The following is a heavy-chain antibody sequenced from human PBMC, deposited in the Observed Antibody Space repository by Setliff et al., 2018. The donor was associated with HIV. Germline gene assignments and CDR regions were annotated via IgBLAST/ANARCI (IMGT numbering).Heavy chain of an antibody. CDR2: ISAYTGHT. CDR1: GYSFINYG. J-gene: IGHJ5*02. Sequence: VGPVKVSCKASGYSFINYGISWVRQAPGQGPEWMGWISAYTGHTDYAPRLLGRVTMTTDTSTSTAYMELRSLTSDDTAVYYCARARLQGIVTAVGPRDNCLDPWGQGTRVTVSS. V-gene: IGHV1-18*01. D-gene: IGHD1-26*01. CDR3: ARARLQGIVTAVGPRDNCLDP.